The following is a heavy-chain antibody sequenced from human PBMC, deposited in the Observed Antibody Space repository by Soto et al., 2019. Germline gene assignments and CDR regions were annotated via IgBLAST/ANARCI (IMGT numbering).Heavy chain of an antibody. CDR3: ASGVRGRWLQNPFDY. Sequence: SETLSLTCTVSGGSISSYYWSWIRQPPGKGLEWIGYIYYSGSTNYNPSLKSRVTISVDTSKNQFSLKLSSVTAADTAVYYCASGVRGRWLQNPFDYWGQGTLVTVSS. CDR1: GGSISSYY. J-gene: IGHJ4*02. D-gene: IGHD4-17*01. CDR2: IYYSGST. V-gene: IGHV4-59*01.